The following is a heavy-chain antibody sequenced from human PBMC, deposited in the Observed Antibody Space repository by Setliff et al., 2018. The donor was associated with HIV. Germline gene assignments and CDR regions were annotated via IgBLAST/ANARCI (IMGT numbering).Heavy chain of an antibody. CDR2: VNHKGVA. J-gene: IGHJ4*02. D-gene: IGHD2-21*01. CDR1: GGAFSGYY. Sequence: PSETLSLTCAVCGGAFSGYYWTWIRQSPGRGLEWIGEVNHKGVANYSPSLMRRATISADTSKNQFSLRLSSVTAADTALYFCTRAQIAAPRPFDYWGQGTLVTVSS. V-gene: IGHV4-34*01. CDR3: TRAQIAAPRPFDY.